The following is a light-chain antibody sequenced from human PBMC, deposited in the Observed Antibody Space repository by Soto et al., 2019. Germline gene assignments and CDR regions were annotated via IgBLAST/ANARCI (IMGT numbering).Light chain of an antibody. CDR2: GAS. V-gene: IGKV3-15*01. CDR3: QQYTNWPYT. Sequence: EIVMTQSPATLSVSPGERAFLSCRASQSVGSNLAWYQQTAGQAPRLLIYGASTRATGIPARFSGSGSGTEFTLTISSLQSEDFAVYSCQQYTNWPYTFGQGTKLEIK. J-gene: IGKJ2*01. CDR1: QSVGSN.